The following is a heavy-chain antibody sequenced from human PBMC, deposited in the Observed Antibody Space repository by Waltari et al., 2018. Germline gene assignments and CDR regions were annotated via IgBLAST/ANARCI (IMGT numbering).Heavy chain of an antibody. Sequence: QVQLVQSGAEVKKPGGSVRVSCRASVYNFTSYGISWVRQAPGQGLEGMGWISAYKGNTNYAQKLQGRVTMTTDTSTSTAYMELRSLRSDDTAVYYCARDLCSSTSCYSSVLYWGQGTLVTVSS. CDR2: ISAYKGNT. V-gene: IGHV1-18*01. D-gene: IGHD2-2*01. CDR1: VYNFTSYG. CDR3: ARDLCSSTSCYSSVLY. J-gene: IGHJ4*02.